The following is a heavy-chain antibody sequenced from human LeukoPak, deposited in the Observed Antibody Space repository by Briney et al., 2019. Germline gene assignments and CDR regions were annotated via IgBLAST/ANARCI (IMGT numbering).Heavy chain of an antibody. D-gene: IGHD2-21*02. Sequence: PGGSLRLSCAASGFTFSSYAMSWVRQAPGKGLEWVSAISGSGGSTYYADSVKGRFTISRDNSKNTLYLQMNSLRAEDTAAYYCARETVIVVVTAIPPLDYWGQGTLVTVSS. CDR3: ARETVIVVVTAIPPLDY. CDR1: GFTFSSYA. CDR2: ISGSGGST. J-gene: IGHJ4*02. V-gene: IGHV3-23*01.